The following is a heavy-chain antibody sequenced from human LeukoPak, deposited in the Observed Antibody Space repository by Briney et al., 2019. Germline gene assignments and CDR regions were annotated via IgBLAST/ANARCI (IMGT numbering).Heavy chain of an antibody. CDR3: ARGLRYDSSGYYRYYYYYYGMDV. V-gene: IGHV4-34*01. CDR1: GGSFSGYY. Sequence: SETLSLTCAVYGGSFSGYYWSWIRQPPGEGLEWIGEINHSGSTNYNPSLKSRVTISVDTSKNQFSLKLSSVTAADTAVYYCARGLRYDSSGYYRYYYYYYGMDVWGQGTTVTVSS. J-gene: IGHJ6*02. CDR2: INHSGST. D-gene: IGHD3-22*01.